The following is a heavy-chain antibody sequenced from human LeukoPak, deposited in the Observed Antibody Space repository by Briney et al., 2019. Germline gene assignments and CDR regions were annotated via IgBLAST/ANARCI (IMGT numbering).Heavy chain of an antibody. CDR1: GFTFSSYA. D-gene: IGHD3-10*01. V-gene: IGHV3-23*01. CDR3: AKDLKTWFGELLPQGY. J-gene: IGHJ4*02. Sequence: GGSLRLSCAASGFTFSSYAMSWVRQAPGKGLEWVSAISGSGGSTYYADSVKGRFTISRDNSKNTLYLQMNSLRAEDTAVYYCAKDLKTWFGELLPQGYWGQGTLVTVSS. CDR2: ISGSGGST.